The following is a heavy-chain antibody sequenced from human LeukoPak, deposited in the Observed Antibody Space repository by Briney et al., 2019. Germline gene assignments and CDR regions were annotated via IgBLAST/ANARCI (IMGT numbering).Heavy chain of an antibody. CDR1: GGSISSYY. J-gene: IGHJ6*02. CDR2: IYYSGST. CDR3: ARHGAYYYYGMDV. V-gene: IGHV4-59*08. Sequence: PSETLSLTCTVSGGSISSYYWSWIRQPPGKGLEWIGYIYYSGSTNYNPSLKSRVTISVDTSKNQFSLKLSSVTAADTAVYYCARHGAYYYYGMDVWDQGTTVTVSS.